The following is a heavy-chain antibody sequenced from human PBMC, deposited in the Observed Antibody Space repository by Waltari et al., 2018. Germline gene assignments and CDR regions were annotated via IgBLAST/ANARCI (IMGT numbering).Heavy chain of an antibody. CDR1: GGSFSGYY. Sequence: QVQLQQWGAGLLKPSETLSLTCAVYGGSFSGYYWSWIRQPPGKGLEWIGEISHSGSTNYNPSLKSRVTISVDTSKNQFSLKLSSVTAADTAVYYCARGLGSSSYYMDVWGKGTTVTISS. V-gene: IGHV4-34*01. J-gene: IGHJ6*03. D-gene: IGHD6-6*01. CDR2: ISHSGST. CDR3: ARGLGSSSYYMDV.